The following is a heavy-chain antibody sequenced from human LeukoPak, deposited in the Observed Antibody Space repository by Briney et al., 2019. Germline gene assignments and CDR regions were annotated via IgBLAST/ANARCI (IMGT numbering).Heavy chain of an antibody. Sequence: VASVKVSCKASGYTFTGYYMHWVRQAPGQGLEWMGWINPNSGGTNYAQKFQGRVTMTRDTSISTAYMELSRLRSDDTAVYYCASRSRGYSYGILDAFDIWGQGTMVTVSS. D-gene: IGHD5-18*01. CDR3: ASRSRGYSYGILDAFDI. J-gene: IGHJ3*02. CDR1: GYTFTGYY. CDR2: INPNSGGT. V-gene: IGHV1-2*02.